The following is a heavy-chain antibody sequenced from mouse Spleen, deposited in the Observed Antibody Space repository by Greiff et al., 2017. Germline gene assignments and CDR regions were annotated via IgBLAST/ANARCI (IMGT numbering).Heavy chain of an antibody. V-gene: IGHV1-87*01. CDR2: IYPGDGDT. CDR3: AREGVY. J-gene: IGHJ3*01. CDR1: GYTFTSYW. Sequence: VQLQQSGAELARPGASVKLSCKASGYTFTSYWMQWVKQRPGQGLEWIGAIYPGDGDTRYTQKFKGKATLTADKSSSTAYMQLSSLASEDSAVYYCAREGVYWGQGTLVTVSA.